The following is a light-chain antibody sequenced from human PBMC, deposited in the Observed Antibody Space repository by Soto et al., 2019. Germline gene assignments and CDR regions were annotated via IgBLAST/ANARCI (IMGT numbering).Light chain of an antibody. Sequence: DIPLTQAPSTLSASVGDRVTLTCRASQSISNRLAWYQQKPGKAPKVLIYDASSLESGVPSRFSGSGSAIEFILTISSLQPDDFATYHCKHYGGVWKFGQGTKVDIK. CDR3: KHYGGVWK. CDR1: QSISNR. J-gene: IGKJ1*01. V-gene: IGKV1-5*01. CDR2: DAS.